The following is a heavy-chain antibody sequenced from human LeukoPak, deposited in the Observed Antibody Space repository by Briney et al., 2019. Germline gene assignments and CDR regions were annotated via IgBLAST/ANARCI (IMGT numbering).Heavy chain of an antibody. CDR2: IYYSGST. D-gene: IGHD1-26*01. CDR3: ARVSRSGSYFGAFGI. J-gene: IGHJ3*02. CDR1: GGSISSYY. V-gene: IGHV4-39*07. Sequence: SETLSLTCTVSGGSISSYYWGWPRQPPGKGLEWVGNIYYSGSTYYNPSLTSRVTISVDTSKNQFSLKLSSVTAADTAVYYCARVSRSGSYFGAFGIWGQGTMVTVSS.